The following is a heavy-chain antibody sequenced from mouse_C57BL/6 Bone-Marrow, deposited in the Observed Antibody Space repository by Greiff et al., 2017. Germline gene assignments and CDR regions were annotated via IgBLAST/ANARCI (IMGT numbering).Heavy chain of an antibody. D-gene: IGHD1-1*01. CDR3: SRQVTTVLATKYFDV. J-gene: IGHJ1*03. CDR1: GFTFSSYT. Sequence: EVMLVESGGGLVKPGGSLKLSCAASGFTFSSYTMSWVRQTPEKRLQWVAAISGGGGNTYYPDSVKGRFTISRDNDKNILYLQMSSRRSEDTALYYCSRQVTTVLATKYFDVGGTGTTVTVSS. CDR2: ISGGGGNT. V-gene: IGHV5-9*01.